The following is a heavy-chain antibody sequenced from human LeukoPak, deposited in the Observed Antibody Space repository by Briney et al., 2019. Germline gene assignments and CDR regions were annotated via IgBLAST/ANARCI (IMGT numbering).Heavy chain of an antibody. CDR3: ARQAVADNGFDY. Sequence: SETLSLTCTVSGGSISSSSYYWGWIRQPPGKGLEWIGTIYYSGNTYYNPSLKGRVSISVDTSKKQFSLKLSSVTAADTAVYYCARQAVADNGFDYWGQGTLVTVSS. V-gene: IGHV4-39*01. CDR1: GGSISSSSYY. D-gene: IGHD6-19*01. J-gene: IGHJ4*02. CDR2: IYYSGNT.